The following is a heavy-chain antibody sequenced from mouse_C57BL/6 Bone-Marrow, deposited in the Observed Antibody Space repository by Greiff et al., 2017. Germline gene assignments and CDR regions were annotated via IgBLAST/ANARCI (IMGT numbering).Heavy chain of an antibody. Sequence: EVHLVESGEGLVKPGGSLKLSCAASGFTFSSYAMSWVRQTPEKRLEWVAYISSGGDYIYYADTVKGRFTISRDNARNTLYLQMSSLKSEDTAMYYCTRGGGLRRRDYAMDYWGQGTSVTVSS. J-gene: IGHJ4*01. D-gene: IGHD2-2*01. CDR2: ISSGGDYI. CDR3: TRGGGLRRRDYAMDY. CDR1: GFTFSSYA. V-gene: IGHV5-9-1*02.